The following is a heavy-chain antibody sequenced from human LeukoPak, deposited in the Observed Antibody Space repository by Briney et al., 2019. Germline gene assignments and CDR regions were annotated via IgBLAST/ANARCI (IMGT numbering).Heavy chain of an antibody. D-gene: IGHD3-16*01. CDR3: ARGGDTENWFDP. V-gene: IGHV4-59*01. J-gene: IGHJ5*02. Sequence: SETLSLTCTVSGGSISSYYWSWIRQPPRKGLEWIGYIYYSGSTNYNPSLKSRVTISVDTSKNQFSLKLSSVTAADTAVYYCARGGDTENWFDPWGQGTLVTVSS. CDR2: IYYSGST. CDR1: GGSISSYY.